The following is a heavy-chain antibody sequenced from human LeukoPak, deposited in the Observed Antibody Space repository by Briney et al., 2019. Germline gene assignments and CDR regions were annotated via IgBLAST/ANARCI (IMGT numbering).Heavy chain of an antibody. CDR2: ISGSGGST. D-gene: IGHD1-14*01. V-gene: IGHV3-23*01. Sequence: GGSLRLSCAASGFTFSSYAMSWVRQAPGKGLEWVSAISGSGGSTYYADSVKGRFTISRDNAKNSLYLQMNSLRAEDTAVYYCARDRYLTPFWGQGTLVTVSS. CDR3: ARDRYLTPF. CDR1: GFTFSSYA. J-gene: IGHJ4*02.